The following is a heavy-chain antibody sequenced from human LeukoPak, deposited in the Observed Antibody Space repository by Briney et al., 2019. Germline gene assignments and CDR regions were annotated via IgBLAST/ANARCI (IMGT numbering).Heavy chain of an antibody. Sequence: GGSLRLSCAASGFTFSDSYMTWVRQAPGKGVEWVAYISGSGHDINYSDSVKGRFTISRDNAKNSLYLQMSSLRVQDTAVYYCTRDPRHFDSCGQGTLVTVSS. V-gene: IGHV3-11*04. CDR1: GFTFSDSY. CDR3: TRDPRHFDS. CDR2: ISGSGHDI. J-gene: IGHJ5*01. D-gene: IGHD6-6*01.